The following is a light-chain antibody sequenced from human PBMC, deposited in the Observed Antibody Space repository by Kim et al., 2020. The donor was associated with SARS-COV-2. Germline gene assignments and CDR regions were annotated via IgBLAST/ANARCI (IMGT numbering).Light chain of an antibody. CDR2: DNT. Sequence: GHGVTISCTGSTSTIGGNYVHWYQLLPGTAPRLLIFDNTSRPSGVPGRFSGSKSGSSASLAITGLQSEDEGDYYCQSYDSSLTALVFGGGTKVTVL. J-gene: IGLJ2*01. CDR1: TSTIGGNY. CDR3: QSYDSSLTALV. V-gene: IGLV1-40*01.